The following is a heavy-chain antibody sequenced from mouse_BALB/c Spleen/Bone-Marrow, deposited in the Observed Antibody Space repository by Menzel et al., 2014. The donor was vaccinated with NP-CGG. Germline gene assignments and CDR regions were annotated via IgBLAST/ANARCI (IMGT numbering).Heavy chain of an antibody. CDR2: INPDSSTI. D-gene: IGHD1-1*01. CDR3: SRLYYYGNFAY. V-gene: IGHV4-1*02. J-gene: IGHJ3*01. Sequence: EVKLEESGGGLVQPGGSLKLSCAASGFDFSRYWMSWVRQAPGKGLEWIGEINPDSSTINYTPSLKDKFIISRDNAKNTLYLQMSKVRTEDTVLYYCSRLYYYGNFAYWGQGTLVTVSA. CDR1: GFDFSRYW.